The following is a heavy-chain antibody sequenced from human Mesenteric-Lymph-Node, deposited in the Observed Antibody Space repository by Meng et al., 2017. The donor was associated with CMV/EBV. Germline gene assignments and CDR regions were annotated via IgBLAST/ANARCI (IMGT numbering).Heavy chain of an antibody. CDR2: IYYSGST. CDR3: ARKPAANYYYYGMDV. J-gene: IGHJ6*02. D-gene: IGHD2-2*01. Sequence: GSLRLSCTVSGGSVSSGSYYWSWIRQPPGKGLEWIGYIYYSGSTNYNPSLKSRVTISVDTSKNQFSLKLSSVTAADTAVYYCARKPAANYYYYGMDVWGQGTTVTVSS. CDR1: GGSVSSGSYY. V-gene: IGHV4-61*01.